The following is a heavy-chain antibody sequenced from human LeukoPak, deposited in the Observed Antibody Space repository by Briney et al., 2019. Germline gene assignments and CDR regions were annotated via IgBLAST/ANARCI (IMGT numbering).Heavy chain of an antibody. CDR2: IIPIFGTA. CDR3: ARDLGDSSGYYYVS. CDR1: GGTFSSYA. J-gene: IGHJ4*02. Sequence: VASVTVSCKASGGTFSSYAISWVRQAPGQGLEWMGGIIPIFGTANYAQKFQGRVTITADKSTSTAYMELSSLRSEDTAVYYCARDLGDSSGYYYVSWGQGTLVTVSS. V-gene: IGHV1-69*06. D-gene: IGHD3-22*01.